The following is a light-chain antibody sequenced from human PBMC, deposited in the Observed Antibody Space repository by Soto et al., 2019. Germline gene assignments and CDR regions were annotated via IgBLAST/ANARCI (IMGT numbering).Light chain of an antibody. J-gene: IGLJ1*01. CDR2: DTD. Sequence: QAVVTQEPSLTVSPGGTVTLTCGSSTGPVSNGHFPYWFQQKPGQAPRPLIYDTDTKHSWTPARFSGSLLGDKAALTLSGAQPEDEADSYCLLSYTVHLNVFGPGTNVTVL. CDR3: LLSYTVHLNV. V-gene: IGLV7-46*01. CDR1: TGPVSNGHF.